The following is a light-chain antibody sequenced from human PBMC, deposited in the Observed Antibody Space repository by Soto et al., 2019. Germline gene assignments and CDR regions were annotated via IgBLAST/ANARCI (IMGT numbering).Light chain of an antibody. CDR2: GAS. CDR3: QQYGKA. V-gene: IGKV3-20*01. J-gene: IGKJ5*01. CDR1: QSVSSSY. Sequence: EIVLTQSPGTLSLSPGERHTLSCRASQSVSSSYLAWYQQKHGQAPRLLMYGASSRATGIPDMFSGSGSGTDFTLTISRLEPEDFAVYYCQQYGKAFGQGTRLEIK.